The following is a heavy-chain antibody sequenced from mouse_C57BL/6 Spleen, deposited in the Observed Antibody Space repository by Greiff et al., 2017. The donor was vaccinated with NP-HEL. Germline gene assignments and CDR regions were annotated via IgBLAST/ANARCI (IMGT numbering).Heavy chain of an antibody. J-gene: IGHJ3*01. CDR3: ARYYDYDGFAY. Sequence: VKLVESGAELARPGASVKLSCKASGYTFTSYGISWVKQRTGQGLEWIGEIYPRSGNTYYNEKFKGKATLTADKSSSTAYMELRSLTSEDSAVYFCARYYDYDGFAYWGQGTLVTVSA. CDR1: GYTFTSYG. D-gene: IGHD2-4*01. CDR2: IYPRSGNT. V-gene: IGHV1-81*01.